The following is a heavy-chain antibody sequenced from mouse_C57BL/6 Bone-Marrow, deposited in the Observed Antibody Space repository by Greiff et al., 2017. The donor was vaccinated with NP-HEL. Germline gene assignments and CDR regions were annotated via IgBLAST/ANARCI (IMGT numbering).Heavy chain of an antibody. Sequence: EVKLVESGGGLVKPGGSLKLSCAASGFTFSDYGMHWVRQAPEKGLEWVAYISSGSSTIYYADTVKGRFTISRDNAKNTLFLQMTSLRSEDTAMYYCARDLSYWYFDVWGTGTTVTVSS. CDR3: ARDLSYWYFDV. CDR2: ISSGSSTI. J-gene: IGHJ1*03. V-gene: IGHV5-17*01. CDR1: GFTFSDYG.